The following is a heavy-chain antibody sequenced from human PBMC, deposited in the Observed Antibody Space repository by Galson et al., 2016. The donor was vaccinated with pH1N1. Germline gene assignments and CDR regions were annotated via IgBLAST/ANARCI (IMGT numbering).Heavy chain of an antibody. D-gene: IGHD4-17*01. CDR2: IYLGGSHI. J-gene: IGHJ3*02. CDR1: GYSFSSSW. V-gene: IGHV5-51*01. Sequence: QSGAEVKKPGESLKISCKGSGYSFSSSWIGWVRQVPAKGLEWLGIIYLGGSHIRYSPSFQGQVTISADKSINIVYLQWSSLKASDTAIYHCARQNDYGDYRGDAFDIWGQGTMVIVSS. CDR3: ARQNDYGDYRGDAFDI.